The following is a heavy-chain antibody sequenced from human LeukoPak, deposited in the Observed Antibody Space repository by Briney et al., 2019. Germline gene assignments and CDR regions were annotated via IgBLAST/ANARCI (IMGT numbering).Heavy chain of an antibody. CDR2: IYYSGRT. D-gene: IGHD4-11*01. CDR1: GGSISSDY. CDR3: ARGFYSPHY. V-gene: IGHV4-59*01. Sequence: TSETLSLTCTVSGGSISSDYWSWIRQPPGKGLEWIGYIYYSGRTYYNPSLKSRITISVDTSKNQFSLKLSSVTAADTAVYYCARGFYSPHYWGQGTLVSVSS. J-gene: IGHJ4*02.